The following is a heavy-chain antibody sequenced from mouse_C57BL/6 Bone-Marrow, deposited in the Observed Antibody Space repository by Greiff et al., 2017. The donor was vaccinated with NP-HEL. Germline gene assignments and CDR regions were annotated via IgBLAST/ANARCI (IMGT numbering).Heavy chain of an antibody. J-gene: IGHJ1*03. Sequence: EVNVVESEGGLVQPGSSMKLSCTASGFTFSDYYMAWVRQVPEKGLEWVANINYDGSSTYYLDSLKSRFIISRDNAKNILYLQMSSLKSEDTATYYCAREDYYGSSYRYFDVWGTGTTVTVSS. V-gene: IGHV5-16*01. CDR2: INYDGSST. CDR1: GFTFSDYY. D-gene: IGHD1-1*01. CDR3: AREDYYGSSYRYFDV.